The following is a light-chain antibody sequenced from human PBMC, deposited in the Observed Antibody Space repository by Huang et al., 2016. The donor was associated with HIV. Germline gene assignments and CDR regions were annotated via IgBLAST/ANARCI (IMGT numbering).Light chain of an antibody. V-gene: IGKV3-15*01. J-gene: IGKJ2*01. CDR1: RSVNSK. Sequence: EIVMTQSPATLSLSPGERATLSCRASRSVNSKLALYQQKPGQAPRLLIYGASPRALGVPGRFSGSGSGTEFTLTISSLQSEDFAVYYCQQYSKWPPNTFGQGTKLESK. CDR2: GAS. CDR3: QQYSKWPPNT.